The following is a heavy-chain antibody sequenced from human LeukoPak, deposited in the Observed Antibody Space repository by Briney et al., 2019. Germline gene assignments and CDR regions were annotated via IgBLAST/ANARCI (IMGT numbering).Heavy chain of an antibody. Sequence: SETLSLTCAVYGGSFSGYYWSWIRQPPGKGLEWIGEINHSGSTNYNPSLKSRVTISVDTSKNQFSLKLSSVTAADTAVYYCARGFLGIYYYGSGSYSWFDPWGQGILVTVSS. CDR3: ARGFLGIYYYGSGSYSWFDP. V-gene: IGHV4-34*01. CDR1: GGSFSGYY. J-gene: IGHJ5*02. D-gene: IGHD3-10*01. CDR2: INHSGST.